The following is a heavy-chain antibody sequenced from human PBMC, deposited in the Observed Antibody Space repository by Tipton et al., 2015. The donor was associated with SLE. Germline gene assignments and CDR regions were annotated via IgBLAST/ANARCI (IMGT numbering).Heavy chain of an antibody. CDR2: IYSGGST. D-gene: IGHD6-19*01. J-gene: IGHJ4*02. CDR1: GFTVSSNY. CDR3: ARDRGSGWFDFDY. Sequence: AVSGFTVSSNYMSWVRQAPGKGLEWVSVIYSGGSTYYADSVKGRFAISRDNSKNTLYLQMNSLRAEDTAVHYCARDRGSGWFDFDYWGQGTLVTVSS. V-gene: IGHV3-53*05.